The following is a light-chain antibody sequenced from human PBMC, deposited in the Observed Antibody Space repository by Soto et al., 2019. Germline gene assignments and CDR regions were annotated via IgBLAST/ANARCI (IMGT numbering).Light chain of an antibody. CDR1: QSVSSSY. J-gene: IGKJ1*01. V-gene: IGKV3-20*01. CDR2: GAS. Sequence: EIVLTQSPGTLSLSPGERATLSCRASQSVSSSYLAWYQQKPGQAPRLLIYGASSRATGIPDRFSGSGSGTDFTLTISRLEPEDFAVYYCQHYGRLPGTFGQGTKVEIK. CDR3: QHYGRLPGT.